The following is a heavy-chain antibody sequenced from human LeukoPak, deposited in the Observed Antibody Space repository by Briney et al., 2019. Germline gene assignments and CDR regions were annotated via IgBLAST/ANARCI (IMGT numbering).Heavy chain of an antibody. V-gene: IGHV3-48*01. J-gene: IGHJ4*02. CDR2: ISSSSSTI. Sequence: PGGSLRLSCAASGFTFSSYAMSWVRQAPGKGLEWVSYISSSSSTIYYADSVKGRFTISRDNAKNSLYLQMNSLRAEDTAVYYCARVSLRFLEWLDQYYFDYWGQGTLVTVSS. CDR1: GFTFSSYA. D-gene: IGHD3-3*01. CDR3: ARVSLRFLEWLDQYYFDY.